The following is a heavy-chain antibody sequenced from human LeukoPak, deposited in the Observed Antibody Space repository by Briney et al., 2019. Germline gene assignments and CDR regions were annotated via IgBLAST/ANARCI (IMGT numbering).Heavy chain of an antibody. CDR1: GFTFSSYG. D-gene: IGHD4-17*01. CDR3: ARDQAVTNYFDY. CDR2: IWYDGSNK. Sequence: GRSLRLSCAASGFTFSSYGMHWVRQAPGKGLEWVAVIWYDGSNKYYADSVKGRFTISRDNSKNTLYLQMNSLRAGDTAVYYCARDQAVTNYFDYWGQGTLVTVSS. J-gene: IGHJ4*02. V-gene: IGHV3-33*01.